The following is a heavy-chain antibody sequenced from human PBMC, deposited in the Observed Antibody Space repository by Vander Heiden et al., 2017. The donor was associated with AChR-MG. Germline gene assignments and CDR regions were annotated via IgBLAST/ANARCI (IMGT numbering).Heavy chain of an antibody. V-gene: IGHV3-30*18. Sequence: QRLEPGGGVVEPGRLLILPGPASGFTFSRYGMRWVRQAPGKGLEWVAVISYDGSNKYYADTVKGRFTISRDNSKNTLYLQMNSLRAEDTAVYYCAKLGAGAFDIWGQGTMVTVSS. CDR2: ISYDGSNK. D-gene: IGHD1-26*01. CDR3: AKLGAGAFDI. J-gene: IGHJ3*02. CDR1: GFTFSRYG.